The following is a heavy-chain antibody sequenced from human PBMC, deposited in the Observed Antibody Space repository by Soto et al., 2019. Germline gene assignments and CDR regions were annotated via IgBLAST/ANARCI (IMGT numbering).Heavy chain of an antibody. Sequence: EVQLVESGGGLVQPGRSLRLSCAASGFTFDDYAMHWVRQAPGKGLEWVSGISWNSGSIGYADSVKGRFTISRDNSKNTLYLQMNSLRAEDTAVYYCARGDLGYSSSWYLDYWGQGTLVTVSS. D-gene: IGHD6-13*01. CDR2: ISWNSGSI. V-gene: IGHV3-9*01. J-gene: IGHJ4*02. CDR3: ARGDLGYSSSWYLDY. CDR1: GFTFDDYA.